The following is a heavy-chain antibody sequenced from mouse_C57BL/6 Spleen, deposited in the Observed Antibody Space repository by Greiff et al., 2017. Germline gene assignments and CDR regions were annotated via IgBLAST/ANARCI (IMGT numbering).Heavy chain of an antibody. J-gene: IGHJ2*01. Sequence: EVKLVESGGGLVKPGGSLKLSCAASGFTFSSYTMSWVRQTPERRLAWVATISGGGGNTYYPDSVKGRFTISRDNAKNTLYLQMSSLRSEDTALYYCARQGITTVADFDYWGQGTTLTVSS. D-gene: IGHD1-1*01. CDR1: GFTFSSYT. CDR2: ISGGGGNT. V-gene: IGHV5-9*01. CDR3: ARQGITTVADFDY.